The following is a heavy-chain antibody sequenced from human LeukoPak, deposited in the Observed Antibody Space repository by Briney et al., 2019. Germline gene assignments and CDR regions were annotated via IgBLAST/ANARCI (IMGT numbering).Heavy chain of an antibody. CDR2: ISGSGGTT. CDR1: RFIFSNYA. D-gene: IGHD1-26*01. CDR3: AKASWGGATTTYFDY. V-gene: IGHV3-23*01. J-gene: IGHJ4*02. Sequence: PGGSLRLSCATSRFIFSNYAMTWVRQAPGKGLEWVSGISGSGGTTYYADSVKGRFTISRDNSKNTLFLQMNSLRAEDTAIYYRAKASWGGATTTYFDYWAREPWSPSPQ.